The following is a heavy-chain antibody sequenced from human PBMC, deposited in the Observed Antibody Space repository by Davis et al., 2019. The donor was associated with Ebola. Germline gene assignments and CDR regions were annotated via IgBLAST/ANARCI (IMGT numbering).Heavy chain of an antibody. CDR3: AKTRGPDAIHPHI. D-gene: IGHD2-2*01. Sequence: PGGSLRLSCAASGFTFRNYAMHWVRQAPGKGLEWVAVVSHSEREKFYADSVKGRFTISRDNPENTLSLQMNSLSAEDTGLYYCAKTRGPDAIHPHIWGQGTMVTVSS. V-gene: IGHV3-30*18. CDR2: VSHSEREK. J-gene: IGHJ3*02. CDR1: GFTFRNYA.